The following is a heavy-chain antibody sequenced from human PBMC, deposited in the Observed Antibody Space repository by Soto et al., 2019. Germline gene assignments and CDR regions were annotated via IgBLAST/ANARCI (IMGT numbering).Heavy chain of an antibody. CDR2: IYYSGST. V-gene: IGHV4-59*11. CDR1: GGSINTQY. CDR3: ARGQDYFDY. Sequence: SETLSLTCTVSGGSINTQYWSWIRQPPQKGLEYIGYIYYSGSTNYNPSLKSRASISVDTSKNQFSLRLSSVTAADTAVYYCARGQDYFDYWGLGTLVTVSS. J-gene: IGHJ4*02.